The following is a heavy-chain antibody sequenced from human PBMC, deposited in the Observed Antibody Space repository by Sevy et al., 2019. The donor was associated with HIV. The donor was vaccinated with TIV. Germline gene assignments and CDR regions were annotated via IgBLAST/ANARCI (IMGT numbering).Heavy chain of an antibody. CDR3: ARVAVEYCTDDCYHRFDY. D-gene: IGHD2-21*02. J-gene: IGHJ4*02. CDR1: GFSFDSYG. Sequence: GGSLRLSCAVSGFSFDSYGMTWVRQAPGKGLEWVALISYSGTNKYYANSVKGRFNISRDDSKNKAYLQMNNLRTDDTAVYYCARVAVEYCTDDCYHRFDYWGQGTQVTVSS. CDR2: ISYSGTNK. V-gene: IGHV3-30-3*01.